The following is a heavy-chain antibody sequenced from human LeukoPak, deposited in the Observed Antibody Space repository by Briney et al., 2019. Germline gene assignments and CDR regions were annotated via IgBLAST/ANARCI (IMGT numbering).Heavy chain of an antibody. V-gene: IGHV1-69*04. CDR3: AIDYGDEVGTDDY. Sequence: GASVKVSCKASGYTFTSYYMHWVRQAPGQGLEWMGRIIPILGIANYAQKFQGRVTITADKSTSTAYMELSSLRSEDTAVYYCAIDYGDEVGTDDYWGQGTLVTVSS. CDR2: IIPILGIA. J-gene: IGHJ4*02. D-gene: IGHD4-17*01. CDR1: GYTFTSYY.